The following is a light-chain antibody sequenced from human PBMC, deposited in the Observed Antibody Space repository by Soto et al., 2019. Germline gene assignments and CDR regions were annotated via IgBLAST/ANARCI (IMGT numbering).Light chain of an antibody. J-gene: IGLJ3*02. CDR1: SSDIGGYNS. V-gene: IGLV2-8*01. CDR2: EVN. Sequence: QSALTQPPSASGSPGQSVTISCTGTSSDIGGYNSVSWYQQHPGKAPRLMIYEVNKRPSGVPDRFSGSKSGNTASLTLSGLQGEEEADYYCCSYAGNSTWVFGGGTKLTVL. CDR3: CSYAGNSTWV.